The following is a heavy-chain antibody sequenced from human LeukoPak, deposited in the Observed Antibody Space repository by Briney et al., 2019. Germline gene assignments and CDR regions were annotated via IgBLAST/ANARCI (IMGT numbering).Heavy chain of an antibody. Sequence: GGSLRLSCAASGFTFSSYSMNWVRQAPGKGLEWVSYISSSGSTIYYADSVKGRFTISRDNAKNSLFLQMSSVGPEDTALYFCARSAVSGTYRSNYYYFYIDVWGKGTAVTVSS. CDR3: ARSAVSGTYRSNYYYFYIDV. CDR2: ISSSGSTI. J-gene: IGHJ6*03. D-gene: IGHD1-26*01. V-gene: IGHV3-48*01. CDR1: GFTFSSYS.